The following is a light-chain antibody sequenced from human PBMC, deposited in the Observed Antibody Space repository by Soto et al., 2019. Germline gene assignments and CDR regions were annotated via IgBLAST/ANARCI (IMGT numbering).Light chain of an antibody. V-gene: IGLV1-40*01. Sequence: QSVLTQPPSVSGAPGQRVTISCTGSSSNIGAGYDVHWYQQLPGTAPKLLIYGNSNRPSGVPDRFSGSKSGTSASLAITGLQAEDEADSYCQSYDSSLSGSDVFGVGTKLTVL. J-gene: IGLJ3*02. CDR1: SSNIGAGYD. CDR3: QSYDSSLSGSDV. CDR2: GNS.